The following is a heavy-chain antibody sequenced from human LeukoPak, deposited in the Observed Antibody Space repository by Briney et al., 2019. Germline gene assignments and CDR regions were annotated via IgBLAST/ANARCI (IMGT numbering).Heavy chain of an antibody. D-gene: IGHD6-13*01. J-gene: IGHJ4*02. V-gene: IGHV5-51*01. CDR3: ARHLFGSSWPKEIDY. CDR2: IYPGDSDT. Sequence: GESLKISCQGSGYSFTSYWIGWVRQMPGKGLEWMGIIYPGDSDTRYSPSFQGQVTISADKSISTPYLQWSSLKASDTAMYYCARHLFGSSWPKEIDYWGQGTLVTVSS. CDR1: GYSFTSYW.